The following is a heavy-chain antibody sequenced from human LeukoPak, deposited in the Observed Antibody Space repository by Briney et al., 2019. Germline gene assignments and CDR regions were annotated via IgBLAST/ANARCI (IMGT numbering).Heavy chain of an antibody. CDR3: ATLVVVAAYNWFDP. Sequence: PGGSLRLSCAAAGFTFSSYEMNWVRQAPGKGLEWVSYISSSGSTIYYADSVEGRFTISRDNAKNSLYLQMNSLRAEDTAVYYCATLVVVAAYNWFDPWGQGTLVTVSS. J-gene: IGHJ5*02. CDR2: ISSSGSTI. CDR1: GFTFSSYE. V-gene: IGHV3-48*03. D-gene: IGHD2-15*01.